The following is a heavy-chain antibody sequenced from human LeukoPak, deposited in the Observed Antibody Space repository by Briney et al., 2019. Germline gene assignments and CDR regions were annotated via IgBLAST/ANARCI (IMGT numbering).Heavy chain of an antibody. Sequence: GGSLRLSCAASGFTFDDYAMHWVRQAPGKGLEWVSGISWNSGSIGYADSVKGRFTISRDNAKNSLYLQMNSLRAEDTALYYCAKDSEGLYDSSGCYGDWGQGTLVTVSS. V-gene: IGHV3-9*01. CDR3: AKDSEGLYDSSGCYGD. CDR2: ISWNSGSI. J-gene: IGHJ4*02. CDR1: GFTFDDYA. D-gene: IGHD3-22*01.